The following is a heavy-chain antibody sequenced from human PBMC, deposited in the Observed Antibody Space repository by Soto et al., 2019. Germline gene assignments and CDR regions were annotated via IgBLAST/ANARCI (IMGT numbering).Heavy chain of an antibody. CDR3: ASTIHMIEVNAPFAA. CDR1: GFTFSDYA. D-gene: IGHD3-22*01. Sequence: PWGSLTVTCTSSGFTFSDYALYWVCHAQGRGLAWVASISYEGSNTYYADSVKGRFTIYRDESKNTLYLQMSGRRVEDTPVYICASTIHMIEVNAPFAAWGQGTMV. V-gene: IGHV3-30*04. CDR2: ISYEGSNT. J-gene: IGHJ3*01.